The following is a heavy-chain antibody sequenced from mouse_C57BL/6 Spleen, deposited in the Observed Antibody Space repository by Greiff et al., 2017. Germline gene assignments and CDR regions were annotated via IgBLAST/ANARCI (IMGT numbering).Heavy chain of an antibody. CDR1: GYTFTSYW. V-gene: IGHV1-55*01. Sequence: QVQLQQSGAELVKPGASVKMSCKASGYTFTSYWITWVKQRPGQGLEWIGDIYPGSGSTNYNEKFKSKATLTVDTSSSTAYMQLSSLTSEDAAVYYCTRRSNWSGCAYWGQGTLVTVSA. CDR3: TRRSNWSGCAY. D-gene: IGHD2-5*01. J-gene: IGHJ3*01. CDR2: IYPGSGST.